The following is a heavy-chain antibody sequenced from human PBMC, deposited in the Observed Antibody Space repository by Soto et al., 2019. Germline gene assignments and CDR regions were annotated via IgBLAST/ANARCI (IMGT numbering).Heavy chain of an antibody. Sequence: GGSLRLSCAASGFTFSSYAMNWVRQAPGKGLEWVSAISGSGGSTYYADSVKGRFTISRDSSKNTLYLQMNSLRAEDTAVYYCAKSHYDILTGYRVRDYYYGMDFWGQGTTVTVSS. J-gene: IGHJ6*02. CDR2: ISGSGGST. V-gene: IGHV3-23*01. D-gene: IGHD3-9*01. CDR1: GFTFSSYA. CDR3: AKSHYDILTGYRVRDYYYGMDF.